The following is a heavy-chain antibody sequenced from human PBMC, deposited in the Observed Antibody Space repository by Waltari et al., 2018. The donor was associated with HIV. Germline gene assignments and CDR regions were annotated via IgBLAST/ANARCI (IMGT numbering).Heavy chain of an antibody. CDR3: ARSPRGASCSGGSCYRSDAFDI. V-gene: IGHV7-4-1*02. D-gene: IGHD2-15*01. CDR2: INTNTGNP. CDR1: GYTFTSYA. J-gene: IGHJ3*02. Sequence: QVQLVQSGSELKKPGASVKVSCKASGYTFTSYAMTWVRQAPGQGLEWMGWINTNTGNPTYAQGFTGRFVFSLDTSVSTAYLQISSLKAEDTAVYYCARSPRGASCSGGSCYRSDAFDIWGQGTMVTVSS.